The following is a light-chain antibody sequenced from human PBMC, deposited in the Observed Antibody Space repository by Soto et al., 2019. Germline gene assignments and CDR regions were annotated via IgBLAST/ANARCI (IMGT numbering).Light chain of an antibody. V-gene: IGLV2-14*03. CDR2: DVT. CDR3: SSFASSIPLV. CDR1: SSDVGGYNY. J-gene: IGLJ2*01. Sequence: QSALTQPASVSGSPGQSITISCTETSSDVGGYNYVSWYQQHPGKAPKLLICDVTNRPSGVSNRFSGSKSGNTASLTISGLQTEDEADYYCSSFASSIPLVFGGGTKVTVL.